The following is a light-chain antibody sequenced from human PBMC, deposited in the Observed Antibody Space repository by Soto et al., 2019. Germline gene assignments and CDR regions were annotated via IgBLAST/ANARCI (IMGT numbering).Light chain of an antibody. Sequence: EIVFTQSPGTLSLSPGERATLSCRASQSVSSSYLAWYQQKPGQAPRLLIYGASSRATGIPDRFSGSGSGTDFTLTISRLEPEDFAVYYCQQYGSSPRGFGGGTKVEIK. CDR3: QQYGSSPRG. V-gene: IGKV3-20*01. CDR1: QSVSSSY. CDR2: GAS. J-gene: IGKJ4*01.